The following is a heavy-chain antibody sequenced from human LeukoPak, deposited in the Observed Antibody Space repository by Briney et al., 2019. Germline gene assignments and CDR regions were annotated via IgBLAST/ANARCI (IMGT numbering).Heavy chain of an antibody. V-gene: IGHV1-18*01. CDR3: ARDLRVVGATWIHSDYYYGMDV. J-gene: IGHJ6*02. Sequence: ASVKVSCKASGYTFTSYGISWVRQAPGQGLEWMGWISAYNGNTNYAQKLQGRVTMTTDTSTSTAYMELRSLRSDDTAVYYCARDLRVVGATWIHSDYYYGMDVWGQGTTVTVSS. CDR2: ISAYNGNT. CDR1: GYTFTSYG. D-gene: IGHD1-26*01.